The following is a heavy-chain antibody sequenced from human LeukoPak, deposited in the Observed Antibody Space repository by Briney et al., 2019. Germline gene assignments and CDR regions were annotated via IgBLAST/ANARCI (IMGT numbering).Heavy chain of an antibody. Sequence: AGGSLRLSCAASVFTFSSYAISWVRQAPGKGLEWVSAISGSGGSTYYADSVKGRFTISRDNSKNTLYLQMNSQRAEDTAVYYCAKGRAITMLDAFDIWGQGTMVTVSS. V-gene: IGHV3-23*01. D-gene: IGHD3-10*01. CDR3: AKGRAITMLDAFDI. CDR1: VFTFSSYA. CDR2: ISGSGGST. J-gene: IGHJ3*02.